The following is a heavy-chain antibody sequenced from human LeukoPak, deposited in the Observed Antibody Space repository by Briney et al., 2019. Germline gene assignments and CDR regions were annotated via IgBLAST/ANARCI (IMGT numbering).Heavy chain of an antibody. V-gene: IGHV3-64*01. CDR2: ISSNGGST. CDR3: ARDVERRLNSRGGFDY. Sequence: PGGSLRLSCAASGFTFSSYAMHWVRQAPGKGLEYVSAISSNGGSTYYANSVKGRFTISRDNSKNTLYLQMGSLRAEDMAVYYCARDVERRLNSRGGFDYWGQGTLVTVSS. CDR1: GFTFSSYA. J-gene: IGHJ4*02. D-gene: IGHD6-19*01.